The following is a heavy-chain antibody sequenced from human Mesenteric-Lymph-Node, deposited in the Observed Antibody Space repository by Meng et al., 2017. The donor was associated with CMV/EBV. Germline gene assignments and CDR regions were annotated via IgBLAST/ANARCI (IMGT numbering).Heavy chain of an antibody. J-gene: IGHJ4*02. CDR3: ARHQRWLKSEGGFNY. D-gene: IGHD4-23*01. CDR1: GGSFSGYY. Sequence: QVRPQQGGEGLLKPSETLSLTCAVYGGSFSGYYWSWIRQPPGKGLEWIGEINHSGSTNYNPSLKSRVTISVDTSKNQFSLKLSSVTAADTAVYYCARHQRWLKSEGGFNYWGQGTLVTVSS. V-gene: IGHV4-34*01. CDR2: INHSGST.